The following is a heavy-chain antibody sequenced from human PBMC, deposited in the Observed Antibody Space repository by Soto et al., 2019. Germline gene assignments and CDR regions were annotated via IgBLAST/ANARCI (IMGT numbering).Heavy chain of an antibody. Sequence: GGSLRLSCAASGFLFSNYAMTWVRQGAGKGLEWVSSISGGGGRTYYAGSVKGRFTISRDNSKDTVYLQMNSLRAEDTAIYYCAKHIAAAVFYYGMDVWGQGTTVTVSS. J-gene: IGHJ6*02. CDR1: GFLFSNYA. CDR3: AKHIAAAVFYYGMDV. D-gene: IGHD6-13*01. CDR2: ISGGGGRT. V-gene: IGHV3-23*01.